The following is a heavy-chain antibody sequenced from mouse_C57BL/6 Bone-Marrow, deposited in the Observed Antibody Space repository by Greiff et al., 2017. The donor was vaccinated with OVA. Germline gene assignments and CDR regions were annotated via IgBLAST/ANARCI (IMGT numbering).Heavy chain of an antibody. D-gene: IGHD4-1*01. Sequence: EVKLVESGGDLVKPGGSLKLSCAASGFTFSSYGMSWVRQTPDKRLEWVATISSGGSYTYYPDSVKGRFTISRDNAKNTLYLQMSSLKSEDTAMYTCARQLCPAGFAYWGQGTLVTVSA. CDR1: GFTFSSYG. CDR2: ISSGGSYT. J-gene: IGHJ3*01. V-gene: IGHV5-6*02. CDR3: ARQLCPAGFAY.